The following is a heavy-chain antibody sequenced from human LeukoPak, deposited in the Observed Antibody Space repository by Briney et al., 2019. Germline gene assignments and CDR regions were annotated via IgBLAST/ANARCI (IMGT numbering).Heavy chain of an antibody. J-gene: IGHJ3*02. CDR2: ISYDGSNR. CDR1: GFTFSSYA. V-gene: IGHV3-30-3*01. D-gene: IGHD3-22*01. Sequence: PGGSLRLSCAASGFTFSSYAMHWVRQAPGKGLEWVAVISYDGSNRYYADSVKGRFTISRDISKNTLYLQMNSLRDEDTAVYYCARDGDSSGYYAAFDIWGQGTMVTVSS. CDR3: ARDGDSSGYYAAFDI.